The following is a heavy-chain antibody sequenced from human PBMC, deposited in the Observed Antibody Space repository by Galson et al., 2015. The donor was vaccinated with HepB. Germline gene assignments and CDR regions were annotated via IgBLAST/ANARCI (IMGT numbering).Heavy chain of an antibody. CDR1: GFSLSTFGVG. CDR2: IYWDDDK. J-gene: IGHJ4*02. Sequence: PALVKPTQTLTLTCTFSGFSLSTFGVGVGWLRQPPGKALEWLALIYWDDDKRYSPSMKRRLTITKDTSKNQVVLSMTNMDPVDSAPYYCARVEMAIFNFCGQGTLVPVSS. D-gene: IGHD5-24*01. V-gene: IGHV2-5*02. CDR3: ARVEMAIFNF.